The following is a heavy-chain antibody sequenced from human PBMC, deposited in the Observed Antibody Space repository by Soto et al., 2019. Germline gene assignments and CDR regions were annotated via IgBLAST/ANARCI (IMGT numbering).Heavy chain of an antibody. Sequence: QVQLVESGGGVVQPARSLRLSCAASGFTFSSYAMHWVRQAPGKGLEWVAVISYDGSNKYYADSVKGRFTISRDNSKNTLYLQMNSLRAEDTAVYYCARDPKILAVAYYYFDYWGQGTLVTVSS. CDR3: ARDPKILAVAYYYFDY. D-gene: IGHD6-19*01. J-gene: IGHJ4*02. CDR2: ISYDGSNK. CDR1: GFTFSSYA. V-gene: IGHV3-30-3*01.